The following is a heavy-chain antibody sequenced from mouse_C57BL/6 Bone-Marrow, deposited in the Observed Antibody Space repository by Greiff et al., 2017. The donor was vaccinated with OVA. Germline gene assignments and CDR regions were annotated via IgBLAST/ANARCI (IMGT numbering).Heavy chain of an antibody. CDR2: INPNNGGT. CDR3: ARPEAYYSNYPVDY. J-gene: IGHJ2*01. CDR1: GYTFTDYY. Sequence: EVQLQQSGPELVKPGASVKISCKASGYTFTDYYMNWVKQSHGKSLEWIGDINPNNGGTSYNQKFKGKATLTVDKSASTAYMELRSLTSEDSAVYFCARPEAYYSNYPVDYWGQGTTLTVSS. D-gene: IGHD2-5*01. V-gene: IGHV1-26*01.